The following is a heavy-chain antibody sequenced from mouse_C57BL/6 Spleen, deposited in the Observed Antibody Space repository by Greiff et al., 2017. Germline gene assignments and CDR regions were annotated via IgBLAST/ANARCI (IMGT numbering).Heavy chain of an antibody. CDR3: AREDLYCDSPVSVDV. Sequence: QVQLQQPGAELVKPGASVKMSCKASGYTFTSYWITWVKQRPGQGLEWIGDIYPGSGSTDYNETFKSKVTLTVDTSSSTAYMQLSSLTSEDSAVYYCAREDLYCDSPVSVDVWGKGTTVTVSS. CDR1: GYTFTSYW. D-gene: IGHD1-1*01. J-gene: IGHJ1*03. V-gene: IGHV1-55*01. CDR2: IYPGSGST.